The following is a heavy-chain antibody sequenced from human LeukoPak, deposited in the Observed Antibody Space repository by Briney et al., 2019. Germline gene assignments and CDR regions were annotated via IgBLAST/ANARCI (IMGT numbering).Heavy chain of an antibody. D-gene: IGHD5-18*01. J-gene: IGHJ4*02. CDR3: ARADTVMGWFDY. Sequence: PSETLSLTCTVSGGSINNGGYYWSWIRQHPGKGLEWIGYIYYSGSTDYNPSLKSRVTISVDTSKNQFSLKLTSVTATDTAVYYCARADTVMGWFDYWGQGTLVTVSS. CDR2: IYYSGST. V-gene: IGHV4-31*03. CDR1: GGSINNGGYY.